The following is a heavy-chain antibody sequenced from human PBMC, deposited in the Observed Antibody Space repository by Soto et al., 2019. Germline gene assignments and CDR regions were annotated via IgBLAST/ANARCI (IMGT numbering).Heavy chain of an antibody. Sequence: PSETLSLTCTVSGGSISGGGYYWSWIRQHPGKGLEWVGYIYYSGSTYYNPSLKSRVTISVDTSKNQFSLKLSSVTAADTAVYYCARRTTVVTSMRPPDAFDIWGQGTMVTVSS. D-gene: IGHD4-17*01. CDR1: GGSISGGGYY. CDR2: IYYSGST. J-gene: IGHJ3*02. V-gene: IGHV4-31*03. CDR3: ARRTTVVTSMRPPDAFDI.